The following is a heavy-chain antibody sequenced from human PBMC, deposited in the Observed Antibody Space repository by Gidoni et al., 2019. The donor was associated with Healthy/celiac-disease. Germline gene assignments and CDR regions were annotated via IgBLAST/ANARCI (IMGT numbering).Heavy chain of an antibody. CDR1: AASISSSRYY. CDR2: IYYSGST. J-gene: IGHJ4*02. D-gene: IGHD3-3*01. CDR3: ARHKLNRTIFGVVIIGCLDY. Sequence: QLQLQESGPGLVKPSDTLSLTCTVSAASISSSRYYWGWIRQPPGKGLEWIGSIYYSGSTYYNPSLKSRVTISVDTSKNQFSLKLSSVTAADTAVYYCARHKLNRTIFGVVIIGCLDYWGQGTLVTVSS. V-gene: IGHV4-39*01.